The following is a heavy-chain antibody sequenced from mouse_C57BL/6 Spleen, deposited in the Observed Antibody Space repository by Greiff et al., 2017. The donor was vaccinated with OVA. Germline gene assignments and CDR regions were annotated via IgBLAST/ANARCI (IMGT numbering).Heavy chain of an antibody. CDR2: ISGGGGNT. V-gene: IGHV5-9*01. CDR3: ARADGNGGWFAY. J-gene: IGHJ3*01. CDR1: GFTFSSYT. Sequence: EVQRVESGGGLVKPGGSLKLSCAASGFTFSSYTMSWVRQTPEKRLEWVATISGGGGNTYYPDSVKGRFTISRDNAKNTLYLQMSSLRSEDTALYYCARADGNGGWFAYWGQGTLVTVSA. D-gene: IGHD2-1*01.